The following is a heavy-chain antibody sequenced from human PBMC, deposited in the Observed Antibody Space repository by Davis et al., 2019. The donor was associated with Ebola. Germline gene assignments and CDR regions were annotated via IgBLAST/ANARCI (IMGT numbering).Heavy chain of an antibody. CDR3: ARGPDSTGDGMDV. CDR2: INPNSGGT. D-gene: IGHD2-21*01. V-gene: IGHV1-2*02. CDR1: GYTFIPYY. Sequence: ASVKVPCKASGYTFIPYYMHWVRQAPGQGLEWMGWINPNSGGTNYAQKFQGRVTMTRDTSISTAYMELSRLRSDETAVYYCARGPDSTGDGMDVWGQGTTVTVSS. J-gene: IGHJ6*02.